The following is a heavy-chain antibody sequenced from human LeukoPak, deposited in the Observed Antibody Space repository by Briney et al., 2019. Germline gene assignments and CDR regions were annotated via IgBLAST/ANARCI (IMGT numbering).Heavy chain of an antibody. CDR1: GGSISSYC. Sequence: SETLSLTCTVSGGSISSYCWSWIRQPAGKGLEWIGRIYTSGSTNYNPSLKSRVTMSVDTSKNQFSLKLSSVTAADTAVYYCARDPGAAAESGAFDIWGQGTMVTVSS. CDR2: IYTSGST. D-gene: IGHD6-13*01. CDR3: ARDPGAAAESGAFDI. V-gene: IGHV4-4*07. J-gene: IGHJ3*02.